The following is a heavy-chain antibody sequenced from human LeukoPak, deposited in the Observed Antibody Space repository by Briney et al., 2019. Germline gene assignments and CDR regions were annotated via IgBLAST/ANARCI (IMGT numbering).Heavy chain of an antibody. D-gene: IGHD6-19*01. J-gene: IGHJ6*02. Sequence: GGSLRLSCAASGFTFSDYYMSWIRQAPGKGLEWVSYISSSGSTIYYADSVKGRFTISRDNAKNSLYLQMNSLRAEDTAVYYCATGYSSGWRGYYGMDVWGQGTTVTVSS. CDR1: GFTFSDYY. CDR3: ATGYSSGWRGYYGMDV. V-gene: IGHV3-11*01. CDR2: ISSSGSTI.